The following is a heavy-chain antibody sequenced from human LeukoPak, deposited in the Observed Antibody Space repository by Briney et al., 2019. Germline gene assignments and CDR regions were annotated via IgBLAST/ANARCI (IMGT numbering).Heavy chain of an antibody. J-gene: IGHJ5*02. V-gene: IGHV1-8*01. CDR1: GYPFTTYE. Sequence: ASVKVSCKTSGYPFTTYELNWVRQAAGQGLEWMGWVHTTSGNTAFEQKFQGRVTITRDASISTAYMELSRLRSDDTAVYFCARGPRNDPWGQGTLVTVSS. CDR2: VHTTSGNT. CDR3: ARGPRNDP. D-gene: IGHD1-14*01.